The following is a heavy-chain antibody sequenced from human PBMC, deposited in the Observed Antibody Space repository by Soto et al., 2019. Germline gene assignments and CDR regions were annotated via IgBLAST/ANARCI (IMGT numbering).Heavy chain of an antibody. D-gene: IGHD6-19*01. CDR2: IYHSGST. CDR3: ARAGGLGAVAADY. Sequence: QLQLQESGSGLVKPSQTLSLTCAVSGGSISSGGYSWSWIRQPPGKGLEWIGYIYHSGSTYYNPSLKSRVTISVDRSKNQFSMKLSSVTAADTAVYYCARAGGLGAVAADYWGQGTLVTVSS. CDR1: GGSISSGGYS. J-gene: IGHJ4*02. V-gene: IGHV4-30-2*01.